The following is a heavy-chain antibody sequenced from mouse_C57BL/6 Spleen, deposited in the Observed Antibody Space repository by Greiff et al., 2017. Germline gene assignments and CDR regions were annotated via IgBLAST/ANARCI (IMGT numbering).Heavy chain of an antibody. J-gene: IGHJ2*01. CDR3: AREGGVYYGSSYGGYFDY. Sequence: QVQLQQSGPELVKPGASVKISCKASGYAFSSSWMNWVKQRPGKGLEWIGRIYPGDGDTNYNGKFKGKATLTADKSSSTAYMQLSSLTSEDSAVYFGAREGGVYYGSSYGGYFDYWGQGTTLTVSS. CDR2: IYPGDGDT. CDR1: GYAFSSSW. D-gene: IGHD1-1*01. V-gene: IGHV1-82*01.